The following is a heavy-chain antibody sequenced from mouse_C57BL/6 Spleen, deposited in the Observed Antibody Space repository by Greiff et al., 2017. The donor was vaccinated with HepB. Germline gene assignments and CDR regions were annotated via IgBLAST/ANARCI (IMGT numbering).Heavy chain of an antibody. Sequence: QVQLQQSGPELVKPGASVKISCKASGYAFSSSWMNWVKQRPGKGLEWIGRIYPGDGDTNYNGKFKGKATLTADKSSSTAYMQLSSLTSEDSAVYFCARSEVTKNYFDYWGQGTTLTVSS. V-gene: IGHV1-82*01. D-gene: IGHD1-3*01. J-gene: IGHJ2*01. CDR1: GYAFSSSW. CDR3: ARSEVTKNYFDY. CDR2: IYPGDGDT.